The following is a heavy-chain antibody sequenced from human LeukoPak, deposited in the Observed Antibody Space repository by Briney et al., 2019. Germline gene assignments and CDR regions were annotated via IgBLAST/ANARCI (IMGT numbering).Heavy chain of an antibody. CDR1: GFLFSRYW. CDR2: IKEDGSEK. D-gene: IGHD1-14*01. CDR3: ARDSFETDIDD. J-gene: IGHJ4*01. Sequence: PGGSLRLSCAASGFLFSRYWMSWVRQAPGKGLEWVANIKEDGSEKYYVESMKGRFTISRDNVKNSLYLQINSLRAEDTAVYYCARDSFETDIDDWGQVTLVTVSS. V-gene: IGHV3-7*01.